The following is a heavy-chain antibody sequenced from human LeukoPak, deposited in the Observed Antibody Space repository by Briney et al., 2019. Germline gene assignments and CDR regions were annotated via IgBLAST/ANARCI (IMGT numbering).Heavy chain of an antibody. V-gene: IGHV1-18*01. D-gene: IGHD3-22*01. CDR2: ISAYNGNT. CDR1: GYTFTSYG. CDR3: ASGYYDSSGSPSATFDY. Sequence: ASVEVSCKASGYTFTSYGISWVRQAPGQGLEWMGWISAYNGNTNYAQKLQGRVTMTTDTSTSTAYMELRSLRSDDTAVYYCASGYYDSSGSPSATFDYWGQGTLVTVSS. J-gene: IGHJ4*02.